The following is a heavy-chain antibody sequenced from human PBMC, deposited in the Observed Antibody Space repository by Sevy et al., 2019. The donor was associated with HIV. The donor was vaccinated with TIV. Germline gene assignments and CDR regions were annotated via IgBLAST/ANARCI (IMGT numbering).Heavy chain of an antibody. V-gene: IGHV3-15*01. CDR1: XFTLSNAW. D-gene: IGHD5-12*01. Sequence: GGSLRLSCAASXFTLSNAWMXWVRQAPGKGLEWVXRIKXKTDSGTTDXAAPVKGRFTISRDDSKNTLYLQMNSLKTXDTAVYYCTSLPDYSXXXYXXXDXXGQGTMVTVSS. CDR3: TSLPDYSXXXYXXXDX. CDR2: IKXKTDSGTT. J-gene: IGHJ3*02.